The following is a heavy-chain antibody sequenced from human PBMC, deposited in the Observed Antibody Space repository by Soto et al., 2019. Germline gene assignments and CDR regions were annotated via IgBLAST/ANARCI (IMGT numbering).Heavy chain of an antibody. J-gene: IGHJ4*02. CDR3: ARAPMVLTRSYFDS. D-gene: IGHD3-22*01. V-gene: IGHV4-59*01. CDR1: DGSISNFY. CDR2: ISSSGNT. Sequence: SETLSRTCTVADGSISNFYWSWIRQPPGKGLEWIGYISSSGNTNYNPSLKSRVSISVDTSKNQFSLNLTSVTAADTAVYYCARAPMVLTRSYFDSWGQGTPVTVSS.